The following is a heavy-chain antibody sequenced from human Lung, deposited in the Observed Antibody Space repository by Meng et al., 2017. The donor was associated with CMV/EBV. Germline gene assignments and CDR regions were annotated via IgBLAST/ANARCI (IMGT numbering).Heavy chain of an antibody. Sequence: AWMSWVRQVPGKGLEWVGRIASHRDGGATEYAAPVKGRFTISRDDSKKSLFLHMNSLKTEDTAVYYCTTDMAETITNVGGVITYFDHWGQGTLVTVSS. CDR3: TTDMAETITNVGGVITYFDH. CDR2: IASHRDGGAT. D-gene: IGHD3-3*01. V-gene: IGHV3-15*04. J-gene: IGHJ4*02. CDR1: AW.